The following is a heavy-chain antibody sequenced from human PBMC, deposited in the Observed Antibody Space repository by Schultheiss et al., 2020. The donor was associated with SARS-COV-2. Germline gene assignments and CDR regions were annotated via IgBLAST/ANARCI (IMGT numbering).Heavy chain of an antibody. V-gene: IGHV3-53*01. J-gene: IGHJ3*02. CDR1: GFTVSSNY. Sequence: GGSLRLSCAASGFTVSSNYMSWVRQAPGKGLEWVSAISGSGGSTYYADSVKGRFTISRDNSKNTLYLQMNSLRAEDTAVYYCASYRGYSYGYVDAFDIWGQGTMVTVSS. D-gene: IGHD5-18*01. CDR3: ASYRGYSYGYVDAFDI. CDR2: ISGSGGST.